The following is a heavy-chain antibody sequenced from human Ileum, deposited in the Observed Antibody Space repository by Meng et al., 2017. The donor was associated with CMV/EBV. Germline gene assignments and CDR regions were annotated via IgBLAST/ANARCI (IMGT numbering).Heavy chain of an antibody. J-gene: IGHJ4*02. Sequence: LSYAACGFHVSSYYMRWVRRATEKGLEWVSVIYSGGSTYYADSVKGRFTISRDNSKNTLYLQMNSLRAEDTAVYYCARGVFITYFDYWGQGTLVTVSS. D-gene: IGHD3-22*01. CDR1: GFHVSSYY. V-gene: IGHV3-53*01. CDR2: IYSGGST. CDR3: ARGVFITYFDY.